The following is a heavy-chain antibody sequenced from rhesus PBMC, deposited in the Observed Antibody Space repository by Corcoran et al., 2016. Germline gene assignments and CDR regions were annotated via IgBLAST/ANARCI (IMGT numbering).Heavy chain of an antibody. CDR3: ARDRGPGAY. CDR1: GGSISSSY. Sequence: QLQLQESGPGLVKPSETLSVTCAVSGGSISSSYWSWIRQAPGKGLEGIGYIYGSGSRTNYNPSLKSRVTLSVDTSKNQLSLKLSSVTTADTAVYYCARDRGPGAYWGQGVLVTVSS. V-gene: IGHV4-169*02. D-gene: IGHD3-9*01. CDR2: IYGSGSRT. J-gene: IGHJ4*01.